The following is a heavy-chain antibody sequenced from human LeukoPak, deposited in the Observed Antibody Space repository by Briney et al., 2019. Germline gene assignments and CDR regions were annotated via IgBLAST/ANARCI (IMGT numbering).Heavy chain of an antibody. V-gene: IGHV4-4*07. CDR3: ARDFYYAFDY. CDR1: GGSISSYY. CDR2: IYTSGST. Sequence: SEALSLTCTVSGGSISSYYWSWIRQPAGKGLVWIGRIYTSGSTNYNPSLKSRVTMSVDTSKNQFSLKLSSVTAADTAVYYCARDFYYAFDYWGQGTLVTVSS. D-gene: IGHD3-22*01. J-gene: IGHJ4*02.